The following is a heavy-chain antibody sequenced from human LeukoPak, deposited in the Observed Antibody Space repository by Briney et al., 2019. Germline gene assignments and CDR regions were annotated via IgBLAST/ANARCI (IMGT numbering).Heavy chain of an antibody. J-gene: IGHJ4*02. Sequence: SETLSLTCTVSGGSITSYYWSWIRQPPGKGLEWIGYISYGGSTNYNPSLKSRVTISVDTSKNKFSLRLSSVTAADTAVYYCARYVWGSYPTFEDYWGQGTLVTVSS. CDR1: GGSITSYY. CDR2: ISYGGST. D-gene: IGHD3-16*02. V-gene: IGHV4-59*01. CDR3: ARYVWGSYPTFEDY.